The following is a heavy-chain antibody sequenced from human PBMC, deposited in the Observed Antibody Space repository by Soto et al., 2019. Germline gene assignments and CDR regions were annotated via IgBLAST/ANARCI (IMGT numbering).Heavy chain of an antibody. V-gene: IGHV1-18*01. D-gene: IGHD6-13*01. Sequence: QVQLVQSGAEVKKPGASVKVSCKASGYTFTSYGISWVRQAPGQGLEWMGWISAYNGNTKYAQNLQGRVTMTTDTATSTAYMELRSLRSDDTAVYYCARDMQQLTYKQGSGYFDYWGQGTLVTVSS. CDR2: ISAYNGNT. CDR1: GYTFTSYG. J-gene: IGHJ4*02. CDR3: ARDMQQLTYKQGSGYFDY.